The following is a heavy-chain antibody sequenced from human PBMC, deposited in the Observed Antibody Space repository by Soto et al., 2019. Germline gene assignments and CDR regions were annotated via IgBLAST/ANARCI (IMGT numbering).Heavy chain of an antibody. CDR1: GGSIRSSSHY. CDR3: ARADGFGVVTPCFDY. Sequence: QLQLQESGPGLVKPSETLSLTCTVSGGSIRSSSHYWGWIRQSPGKRLEWIGSTYYRGRTHYNPSLKTRVTISGDTSKNQGSLKLYSVTAADTAVYYCARADGFGVVTPCFDYWGQGTLVTVSS. J-gene: IGHJ4*02. V-gene: IGHV4-39*01. CDR2: TYYRGRT. D-gene: IGHD3-3*01.